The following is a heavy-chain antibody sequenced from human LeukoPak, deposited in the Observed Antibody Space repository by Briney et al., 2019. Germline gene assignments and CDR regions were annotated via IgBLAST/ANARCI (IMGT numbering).Heavy chain of an antibody. V-gene: IGHV3-20*04. D-gene: IGHD2-15*01. J-gene: IGHJ5*02. CDR2: INWNGGST. Sequence: RSGGSLRLSCAASGFTFDDYGMSWVRQAPGKGLEWVSGINWNGGSTGYADSVKGRFTISRDNAKNSLYLQMNSLRAEDTALYYCARAGIYCSGGSCYSWFDPWGQGTLVTVSS. CDR1: GFTFDDYG. CDR3: ARAGIYCSGGSCYSWFDP.